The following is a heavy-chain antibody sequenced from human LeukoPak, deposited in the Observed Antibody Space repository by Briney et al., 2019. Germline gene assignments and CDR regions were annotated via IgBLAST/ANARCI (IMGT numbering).Heavy chain of an antibody. CDR2: INHSGST. D-gene: IGHD3-3*01. J-gene: IGHJ4*02. Sequence: SETLSLTCAVYGGSFSDYYWNCIRQPPGKGLEWIGEINHSGSTNYNPSLKSRVTISVDTSKNQFSLKLSSVTAADTAVYYCASAPRIFGVALDYWGQGTLGTVSS. CDR1: GGSFSDYY. V-gene: IGHV4-34*01. CDR3: ASAPRIFGVALDY.